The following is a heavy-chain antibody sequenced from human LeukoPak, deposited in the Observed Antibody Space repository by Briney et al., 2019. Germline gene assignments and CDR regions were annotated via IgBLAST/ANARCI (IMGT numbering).Heavy chain of an antibody. J-gene: IGHJ4*02. CDR1: GYTFTSYY. Sequence: ASVKVSCKASGYTFTSYYMHWVRQAPGQGLEWMGIINPSGGSTSYAQKFQGRVTMTRDTSTSTVYMELSGLRSEDTAVYYCARVGWGYCSSTSCHTPPDYWGQGTLVTVSS. CDR2: INPSGGST. V-gene: IGHV1-46*01. D-gene: IGHD2-2*02. CDR3: ARVGWGYCSSTSCHTPPDY.